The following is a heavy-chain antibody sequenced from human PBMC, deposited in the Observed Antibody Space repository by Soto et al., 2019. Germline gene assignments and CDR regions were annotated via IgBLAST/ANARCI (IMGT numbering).Heavy chain of an antibody. CDR1: GGSISSYY. D-gene: IGHD3-10*01. V-gene: IGHV4-59*08. CDR3: ARRYGLSAFDI. J-gene: IGHJ3*02. Sequence: SETLSVTCTVSGGSISSYYWSWSRQPPWKGLEWIGDIYYSGSTNYNPSLKSRVTISVDTSKNQFSLKLSSVTAADTAVYYCARRYGLSAFDIWGQGTMVTVS. CDR2: IYYSGST.